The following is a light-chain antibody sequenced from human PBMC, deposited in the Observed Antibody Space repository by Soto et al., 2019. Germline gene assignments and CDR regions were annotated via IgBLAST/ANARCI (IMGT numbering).Light chain of an antibody. CDR3: QQLNSYPFT. V-gene: IGKV1-9*01. CDR2: AAS. CDR1: QGISSF. Sequence: DIQLTQSPSFLSASVGDRVTITCRASQGISSFLAWYQQQPGKAPKLLIYAASTLHIGVPSRFSGSGSGTEFTLTISSLQPEDFATYYCQQLNSYPFTFGPGTKVYIK. J-gene: IGKJ3*01.